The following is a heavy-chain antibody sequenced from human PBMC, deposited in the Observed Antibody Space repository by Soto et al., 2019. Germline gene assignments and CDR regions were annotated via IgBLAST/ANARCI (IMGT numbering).Heavy chain of an antibody. V-gene: IGHV4-38-2*01. CDR1: GYSISSDYY. CDR3: ARGVETPEAWFDP. Sequence: PSETLSLTCAVSGYSISSDYYWGWIRQPPGKGLEWIGSIYHSGSTYYNPSLKSRVTISVDTSKNQFSLKLSSVTAADTAVYYCARGVETPEAWFDPWGQGTLVTVS. CDR2: IYHSGST. J-gene: IGHJ5*02.